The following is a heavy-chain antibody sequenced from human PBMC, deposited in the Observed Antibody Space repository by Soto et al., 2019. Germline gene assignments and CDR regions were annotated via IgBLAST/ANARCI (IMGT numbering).Heavy chain of an antibody. CDR2: FSGRDATT. CDR3: VRTIVGATKGGWFDP. J-gene: IGHJ5*02. V-gene: IGHV3-23*01. Sequence: PWGSLRLSCAASGFAFISYTISWFRHAPVKGLEWVSSFSGRDATTYYADSVKGRFTISRDNSKNTLYLQMNSLRAEDTALYFCVRTIVGATKGGWFDPWGQGALVTVSS. CDR1: GFAFISYT. D-gene: IGHD1-26*01.